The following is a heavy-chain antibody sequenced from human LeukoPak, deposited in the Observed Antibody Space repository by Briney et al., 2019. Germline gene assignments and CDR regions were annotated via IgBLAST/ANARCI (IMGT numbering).Heavy chain of an antibody. CDR1: GFTVSSNY. V-gene: IGHV3-66*01. CDR3: AKEGADFWSGYYFGY. D-gene: IGHD3-3*01. Sequence: GGSLRLSCAASGFTVSSNYMSWVRQAPGKGLEWVSVIYSGGSTYYADSVKGRFTISRDNSKNTLYLQMNSLRAEDTAVYYCAKEGADFWSGYYFGYWGQGTLVTVSS. CDR2: IYSGGST. J-gene: IGHJ4*02.